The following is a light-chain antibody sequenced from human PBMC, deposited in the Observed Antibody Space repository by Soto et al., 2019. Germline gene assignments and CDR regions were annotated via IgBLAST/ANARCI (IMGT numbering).Light chain of an antibody. V-gene: IGLV1-40*01. CDR1: SSNIGATFD. CDR3: HSYDSSLSGSV. Sequence: QPVLTQPPSVSGAAGQRVTISCTGSSSNIGATFDVHWYRQLPGTAPKLIIYGNNIRPSGVPDRFSASKSGTSASLAITGLQVEDEADYYCHSYDSSLSGSVFGGGTKSPS. CDR2: GNN. J-gene: IGLJ3*02.